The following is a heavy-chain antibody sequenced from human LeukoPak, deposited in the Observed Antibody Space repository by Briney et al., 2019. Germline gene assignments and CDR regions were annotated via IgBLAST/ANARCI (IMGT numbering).Heavy chain of an antibody. Sequence: SETLSLTCAVYGGSFSGNYWSWIRQPPGKGLEWIGEINHSESTNYNPSLKSRVTISVDTSKNQFSLKLSSVTAADTAVYYCVTTGTHYFDYWGQGTLVTVSS. D-gene: IGHD3-3*01. J-gene: IGHJ4*02. V-gene: IGHV4-34*01. CDR3: VTTGTHYFDY. CDR1: GGSFSGNY. CDR2: INHSEST.